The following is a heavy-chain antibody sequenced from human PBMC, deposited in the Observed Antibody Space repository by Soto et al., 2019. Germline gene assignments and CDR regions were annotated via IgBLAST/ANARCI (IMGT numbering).Heavy chain of an antibody. Sequence: ASVKVSCKASGYTFTSYAMHWVRQAPGQRLEWMGWINAGNGNTKYSQKFQGRVTITRDTSASTAYMELSSLRSEDTAVYYCARDLNTVTLGNWFDPWGQGTLVTVSS. V-gene: IGHV1-3*01. J-gene: IGHJ5*02. D-gene: IGHD4-17*01. CDR2: INAGNGNT. CDR3: ARDLNTVTLGNWFDP. CDR1: GYTFTSYA.